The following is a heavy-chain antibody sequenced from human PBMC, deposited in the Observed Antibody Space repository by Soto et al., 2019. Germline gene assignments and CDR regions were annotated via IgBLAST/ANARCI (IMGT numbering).Heavy chain of an antibody. V-gene: IGHV3-33*01. CDR1: GFTFSSYG. CDR2: IWYDGSNR. D-gene: IGHD6-19*01. J-gene: IGHJ4*02. Sequence: QVQLVESGGGVVQPGRSLRLSCAASGFTFSSYGMLWVRQAPGKGLEWVAVIWYDGSNRYYADSVKGRFTISRDNSKNTLYLQMNSLRAEDTAVYYCARDPIAVDFWGQGTLVTVSS. CDR3: ARDPIAVDF.